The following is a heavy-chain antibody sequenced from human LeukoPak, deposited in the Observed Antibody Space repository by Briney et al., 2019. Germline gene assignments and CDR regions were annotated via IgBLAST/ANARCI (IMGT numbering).Heavy chain of an antibody. CDR3: AKEKYYGSGSSSSPFDY. D-gene: IGHD3-10*01. V-gene: IGHV3-23*01. CDR1: GFTFSSYA. J-gene: IGHJ4*02. CDR2: ISGSGGST. Sequence: PGGSLRLSCAASGFTFSSYAMSWVRQAPGKGXEWVSAISGSGGSTYYADSVKGRFTISRDNSKNTLYLQMNSLRAEDTAVYYCAKEKYYGSGSSSSPFDYWGQGTLVTVSS.